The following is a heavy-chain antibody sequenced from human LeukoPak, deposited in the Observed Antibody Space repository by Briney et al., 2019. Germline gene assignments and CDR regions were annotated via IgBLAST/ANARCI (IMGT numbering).Heavy chain of an antibody. CDR2: IFHSGST. J-gene: IGHJ4*02. CDR3: AREAFSSGYYDDY. V-gene: IGHV4-38-2*02. Sequence: SETLSLTCTVSGYSISSGYYWGWIRQPPGKGLEWIGSIFHSGSTYYNPSLKSRVTISVDTSKNQFSLKLTSVTAADTAVYYCAREAFSSGYYDDYWGQGTLVTVSS. CDR1: GYSISSGYY. D-gene: IGHD3-22*01.